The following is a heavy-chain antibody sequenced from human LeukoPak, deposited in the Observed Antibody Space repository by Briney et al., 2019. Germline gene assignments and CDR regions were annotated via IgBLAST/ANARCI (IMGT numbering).Heavy chain of an antibody. J-gene: IGHJ4*02. Sequence: SENPSLTCTVSGGSISSGSYYWSWIRQPAGKGLEWIGRIYTSGSTNYNPSLKSRVTISVDTSKNQFSLKLSSVTAADTAVYYCARSGSPLDYWGQGTLVTVSS. V-gene: IGHV4-61*02. CDR2: IYTSGST. CDR3: ARSGSPLDY. CDR1: GGSISSGSYY. D-gene: IGHD3-10*01.